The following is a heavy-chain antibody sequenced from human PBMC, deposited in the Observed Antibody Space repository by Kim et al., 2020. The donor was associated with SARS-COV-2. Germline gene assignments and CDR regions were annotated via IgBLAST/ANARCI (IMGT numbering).Heavy chain of an antibody. Sequence: GSSYYADSVPGRCTISRHNVKNTLYLQMNSLRAEDTAVYYCARNYYGMDVWGQGTTVTVSS. V-gene: IGHV3-53*04. CDR3: ARNYYGMDV. J-gene: IGHJ6*02. CDR2: GSS.